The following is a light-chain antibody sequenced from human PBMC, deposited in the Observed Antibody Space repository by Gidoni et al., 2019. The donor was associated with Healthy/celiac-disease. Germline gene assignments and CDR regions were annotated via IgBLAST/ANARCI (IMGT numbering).Light chain of an antibody. CDR3: QQYGSSPLT. V-gene: IGKV3-20*01. CDR1: QSVSSSY. J-gene: IGKJ4*01. Sequence: EIVLTQSPGTLSLSPGERATLSCRAIQSVSSSYLAWYQQKPGQAPRLLNYGASSRATGIPDRFSGSGSGTDFTLTISRLEPEDFAVYYCQQYGSSPLTFGGGTKVEIK. CDR2: GAS.